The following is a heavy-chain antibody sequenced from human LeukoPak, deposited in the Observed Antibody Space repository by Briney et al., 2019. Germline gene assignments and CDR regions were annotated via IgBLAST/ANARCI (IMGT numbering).Heavy chain of an antibody. CDR3: ARATFDILTGSYYFDY. Sequence: SETLSLTCSVSGDSISNSRYYWGWIRQTPGKGLDWIGAIYYRGYTYYNPSLKSRVTISVDTSKNQFSLKLSSVTAADTAVYYCARATFDILTGSYYFDYWGQGTLVTVSS. V-gene: IGHV4-39*07. J-gene: IGHJ4*02. CDR2: IYYRGYT. CDR1: GDSISNSRYY. D-gene: IGHD3-9*01.